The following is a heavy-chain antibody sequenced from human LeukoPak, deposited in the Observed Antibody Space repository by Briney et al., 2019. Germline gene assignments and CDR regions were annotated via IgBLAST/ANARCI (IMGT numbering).Heavy chain of an antibody. CDR2: IRYDGSNK. CDR1: GFTFSSYG. Sequence: GGSLRLSCAASGFTFSSYGMHWVRQAPGKGLEWVAFIRYDGSNKYYADSVKGRFTISRDNSKNTLYLQMNSLRAEDTAVYYCAKDVYGGVVDYWGQGTLVTVSS. V-gene: IGHV3-30*02. CDR3: AKDVYGGVVDY. J-gene: IGHJ4*02. D-gene: IGHD4-23*01.